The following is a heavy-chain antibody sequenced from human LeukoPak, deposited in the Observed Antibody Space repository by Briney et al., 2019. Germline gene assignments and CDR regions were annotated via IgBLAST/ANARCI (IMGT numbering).Heavy chain of an antibody. V-gene: IGHV3-48*01. D-gene: IGHD6-13*01. CDR3: AAASAFSSSWRS. CDR2: ITASGTTK. J-gene: IGHJ5*02. CDR1: GLTFSSYN. Sequence: GGSLRLSCAASGLTFSSYNMNWVRRAPGKGPEGGAYITASGTTKYYPDSVKGRFTISRANAKKSLFLQMNSLRAEDTAVYYCAAASAFSSSWRSWGQGTVVSVSS.